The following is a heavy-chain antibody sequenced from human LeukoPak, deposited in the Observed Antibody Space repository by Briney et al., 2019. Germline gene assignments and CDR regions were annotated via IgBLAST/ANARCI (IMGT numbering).Heavy chain of an antibody. CDR3: ARGLYPMVRGVPGWYYFDY. CDR1: GFTFSSYW. J-gene: IGHJ4*02. V-gene: IGHV3-7*01. Sequence: GGSLRLSCAASGFTFSSYWMSWARQAPGKGLEWVANIKQDGNEKYYVDSVKGRFTISRDNAQNSLYLQMNSLRAEDTAVYYCARGLYPMVRGVPGWYYFDYWGQGTLVTVSS. D-gene: IGHD3-10*01. CDR2: IKQDGNEK.